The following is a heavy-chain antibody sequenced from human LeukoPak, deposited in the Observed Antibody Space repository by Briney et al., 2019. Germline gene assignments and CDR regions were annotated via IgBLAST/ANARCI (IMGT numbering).Heavy chain of an antibody. CDR1: GFSFGSCD. CDR3: ARGGAWDSRAYYYTY. D-gene: IGHD3-22*01. CDR2: IWYDGGNK. V-gene: IGHV3-33*01. Sequence: WGSLSLSCAASGFSFGSCDMHWVRQAPGKGLEWVAVIWYDGGNKYYVDSLKGRFTISRDNSKHTVYLQMNSLRADDTAVYYCARGGAWDSRAYYYTYWARRTRVSVSS. J-gene: IGHJ4*02.